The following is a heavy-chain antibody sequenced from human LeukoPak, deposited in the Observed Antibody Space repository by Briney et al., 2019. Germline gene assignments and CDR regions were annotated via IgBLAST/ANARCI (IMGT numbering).Heavy chain of an antibody. CDR1: GQSISSGYY. D-gene: IGHD3-22*01. V-gene: IGHV4-38-2*02. J-gene: IGHJ4*02. CDR3: ARDLYDSSGYYPR. Sequence: KASETLSLTCTVSGQSISSGYYWGWIRQPPGKGLEWIGNIYHSGDTYYNPSLKSRVTISVDTSKKQFSLKLTSVTAADTAVYYCARDLYDSSGYYPRWGQGTLVTVSS. CDR2: IYHSGDT.